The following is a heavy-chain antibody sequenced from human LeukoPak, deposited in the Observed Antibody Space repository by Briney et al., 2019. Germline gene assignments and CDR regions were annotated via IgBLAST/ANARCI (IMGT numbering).Heavy chain of an antibody. D-gene: IGHD5-24*01. CDR2: ISYDGSNK. J-gene: IGHJ3*02. V-gene: IGHV3-30*03. CDR1: GFTFSSYG. CDR3: ARVEMATVGAFDI. Sequence: GGSLRLSCAASGFTFSSYGMHWVRQAPGKGLEWVAVISYDGSNKYYADSVKGRFTISRDNAKNSLYLQMNSLRAEDTAVYYCARVEMATVGAFDIWGQGTMVTVSS.